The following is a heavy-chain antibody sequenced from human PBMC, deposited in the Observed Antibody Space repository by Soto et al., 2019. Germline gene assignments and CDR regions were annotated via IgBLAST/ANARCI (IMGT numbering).Heavy chain of an antibody. CDR2: ISSSRSYI. CDR3: ARDHCSSTSCYYP. D-gene: IGHD2-2*01. Sequence: EVQLVESGGGLVKPGGSLRLSCAASGFSFSSYSMNWVRQAPGKGLEWVASISSSRSYIYYADSVKGRFTIARDNAKNSLYLQMNSLRAEDTAVYYCARDHCSSTSCYYPWGQGALVTVSS. J-gene: IGHJ5*02. CDR1: GFSFSSYS. V-gene: IGHV3-21*01.